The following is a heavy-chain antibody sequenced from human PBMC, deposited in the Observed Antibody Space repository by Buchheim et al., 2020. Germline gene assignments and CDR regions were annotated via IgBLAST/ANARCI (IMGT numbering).Heavy chain of an antibody. Sequence: QVQLVESGGGLVKPEGSLRLSCAASGFTFSDYHMSWIRQAPGKGLECVSYIRDSGDYTNYADSVKGRFTISRDNAKNSFYLQMNSLRDEDTAVYYCAREGLNCSSTSCYGYYYYGMDVWGQGTT. V-gene: IGHV3-11*06. CDR3: AREGLNCSSTSCYGYYYYGMDV. CDR2: IRDSGDYT. D-gene: IGHD2-2*01. CDR1: GFTFSDYH. J-gene: IGHJ6*02.